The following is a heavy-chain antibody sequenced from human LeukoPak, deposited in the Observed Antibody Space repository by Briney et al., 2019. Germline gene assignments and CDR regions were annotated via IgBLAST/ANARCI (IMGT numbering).Heavy chain of an antibody. V-gene: IGHV4-39*01. J-gene: IGHJ6*03. CDR2: IYYSGST. CDR3: ARQLDWYDSSGYYYIYYYYYYMDV. CDR1: GGSISSSSYY. D-gene: IGHD3-22*01. Sequence: SETLSLTCTVSGGSISSSSYYWGWIRQPPGKGLEWIGSIYYSGSTYYNPSLKSRVTISVDTSKNQFSLKLSSVTAADTAVYYCARQLDWYDSSGYYYIYYYYYYMDVWGKGTTVTISS.